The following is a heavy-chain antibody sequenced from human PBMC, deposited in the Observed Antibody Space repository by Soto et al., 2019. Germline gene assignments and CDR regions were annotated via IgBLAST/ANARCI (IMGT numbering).Heavy chain of an antibody. J-gene: IGHJ5*02. CDR2: IIAYDGKT. D-gene: IGHD3-3*01. CDR1: WYTLNTYG. Sequence: ASVKVSCKTSWYTLNTYGINWVRQSPEQGLELMGWIIAYDGKTTYAEKVQGRVTLTTDTSTSTAYMELRSLRSEDTAIYYCARDPHEFWTSYWFDPWGQGTPVTVSS. V-gene: IGHV1-18*01. CDR3: ARDPHEFWTSYWFDP.